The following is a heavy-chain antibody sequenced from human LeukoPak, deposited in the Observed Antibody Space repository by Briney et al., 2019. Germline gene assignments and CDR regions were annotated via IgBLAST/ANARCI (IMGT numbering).Heavy chain of an antibody. D-gene: IGHD3-22*01. CDR2: IYYSGST. Sequence: PSETLSLTCTVSGGSISSSSYYWGWIRQPPGKGLEWIGSIYYSGSTYYNPSLKSRVTISVDTSKNQFSLKLSSVTAADTAVYYCARAPGSAYSSYYFDFWGQGTLVTVSS. CDR1: GGSISSSSYY. V-gene: IGHV4-39*01. J-gene: IGHJ4*02. CDR3: ARAPGSAYSSYYFDF.